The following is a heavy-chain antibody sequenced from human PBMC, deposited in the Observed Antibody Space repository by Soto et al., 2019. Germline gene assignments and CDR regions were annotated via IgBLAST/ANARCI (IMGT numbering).Heavy chain of an antibody. CDR3: AKERYHFWSGYSYYFDS. CDR1: GFTLSSYA. J-gene: IGHJ4*02. Sequence: EVQLLGSGGGLVQPGGSLRLACAASGFTLSSYAMSWVRQAPGKGLEWVSAVSGSGDITYYADSVKGRFTISRDNSKNTLYLQMNSLRAEDTAVYYCAKERYHFWSGYSYYFDSCGQGTLVTVSS. CDR2: VSGSGDIT. V-gene: IGHV3-23*01. D-gene: IGHD3-3*01.